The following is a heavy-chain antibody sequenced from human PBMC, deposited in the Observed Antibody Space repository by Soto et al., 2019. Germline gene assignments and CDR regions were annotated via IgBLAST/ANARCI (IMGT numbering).Heavy chain of an antibody. J-gene: IGHJ4*02. D-gene: IGHD1-26*01. CDR1: GYTFTSYD. V-gene: IGHV1-8*01. CDR2: MNPNSGNT. CDR3: AIFFISRVGRRSPVY. Sequence: ASVKVSCKASGYTFTSYDINWVRQATGQGLEWMGWMNPNSGNTGYAQKFQGRVTMTRNTSISTAYMELSSLRSEDTAVYYCAIFFISRVGRRSPVYWCQATLVTVSS.